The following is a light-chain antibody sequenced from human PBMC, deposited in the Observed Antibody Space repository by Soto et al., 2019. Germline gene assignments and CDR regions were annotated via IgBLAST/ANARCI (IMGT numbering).Light chain of an antibody. Sequence: QSALTQPRSVSGSPGQSVAISCTGISNYIGPYNYVSWYQQHPGKAPKLIIYDGDKRPSGVPYRFSGSKSGDTASLTISGLQPDDEADYYCCSYADTYVELGGGTKLTVL. CDR1: SNYIGPYNY. CDR2: DGD. V-gene: IGLV2-11*01. J-gene: IGLJ2*01. CDR3: CSYADTYVE.